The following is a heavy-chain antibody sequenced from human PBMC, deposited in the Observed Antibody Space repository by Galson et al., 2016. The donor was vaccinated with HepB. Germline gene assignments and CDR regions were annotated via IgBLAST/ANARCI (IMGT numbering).Heavy chain of an antibody. Sequence: SLILSCAVSGLMYTHYAMNWVRQAPGKGLEWVSIIDDSGDHIYYAESVKGRFTISRDKATNTLYLQMNSLRAEDTALYSCARDRGYRALDLWGQGTTVTVSS. V-gene: IGHV3-23*01. J-gene: IGHJ3*01. CDR3: ARDRGYRALDL. CDR1: GLMYTHYA. CDR2: IDDSGDHI. D-gene: IGHD3-10*01.